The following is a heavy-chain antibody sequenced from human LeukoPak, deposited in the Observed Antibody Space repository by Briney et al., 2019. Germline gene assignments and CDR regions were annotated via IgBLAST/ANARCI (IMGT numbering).Heavy chain of an antibody. D-gene: IGHD6-13*01. CDR3: ARLAATGTGFDP. CDR1: GGSISSGTYF. CDR2: IYSSGST. J-gene: IGHJ5*02. V-gene: IGHV4-61*02. Sequence: SETLSLTCTVSGGSISSGTYFWSWIRQPAGKGLEWIGRIYSSGSTNCNPSLKSRVTISVDKSKNQFSLKLSSVTAADTAVYYCARLAATGTGFDPWGQGTPVTVSS.